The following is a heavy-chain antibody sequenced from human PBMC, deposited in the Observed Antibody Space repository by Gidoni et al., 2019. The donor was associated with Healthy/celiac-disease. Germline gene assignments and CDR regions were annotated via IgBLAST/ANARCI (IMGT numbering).Heavy chain of an antibody. D-gene: IGHD3-9*01. J-gene: IGHJ5*02. CDR3: ARLRYFDWPPFDP. CDR1: GGSISSSSYY. Sequence: QLQLQESGPGLVKPSETLSLTCTVPGGSISSSSYYWGWIRQPPGKGLEWIGSIYYSGSTYYNPSLKSRVTISVDTSKNQFSLKLSSVTAADTAVYYCARLRYFDWPPFDPWGQGTLVTVSS. V-gene: IGHV4-39*01. CDR2: IYYSGST.